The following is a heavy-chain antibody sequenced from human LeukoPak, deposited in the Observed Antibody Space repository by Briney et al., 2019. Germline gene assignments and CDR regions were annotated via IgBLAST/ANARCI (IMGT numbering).Heavy chain of an antibody. CDR3: ARVPWFDP. CDR2: INHSGST. J-gene: IGHJ5*02. CDR1: GGSFSGYY. Sequence: SETLSLTCAVYGGSFSGYYWSLIRQLPRKGLEWIGEINHSGSTNYNPSLKSRVTISVDTSKNQFSLKLSSVTAADTAVYYCARVPWFDPWGQGTLVTVSS. V-gene: IGHV4-34*01.